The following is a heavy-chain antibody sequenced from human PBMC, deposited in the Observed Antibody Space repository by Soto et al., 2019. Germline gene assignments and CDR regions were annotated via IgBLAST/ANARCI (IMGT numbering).Heavy chain of an antibody. Sequence: QVQLVQSGAEVKKPGDSVKVSCKASGYTFTSYGISWVRQAPGQGLEWMGWISAYNGNTNYAQKLQGRVTMTTDTSTSTAYMELRSLRSDDTAVYYCARDIAPCAIGPSYYCYYYGMDVWGQGTTVTVSS. J-gene: IGHJ6*02. CDR1: GYTFTSYG. D-gene: IGHD1-26*01. CDR3: ARDIAPCAIGPSYYCYYYGMDV. CDR2: ISAYNGNT. V-gene: IGHV1-18*01.